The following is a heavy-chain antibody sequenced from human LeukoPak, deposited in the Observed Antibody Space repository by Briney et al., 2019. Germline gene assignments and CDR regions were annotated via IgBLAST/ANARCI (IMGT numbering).Heavy chain of an antibody. CDR2: ISSSSSYI. CDR1: GFTFSSYS. J-gene: IGHJ4*02. V-gene: IGHV3-21*01. CDR3: ARVPIVGATVNYFDY. D-gene: IGHD1-26*01. Sequence: GGSLRLSCAASGFTFSSYSMNWVRQAPGKRLEWVSSISSSSSYIYYADSVKGRFTISRDNAKNSLYLQMNSLRAEDTAVYYRARVPIVGATVNYFDYWGQGTLVTVSS.